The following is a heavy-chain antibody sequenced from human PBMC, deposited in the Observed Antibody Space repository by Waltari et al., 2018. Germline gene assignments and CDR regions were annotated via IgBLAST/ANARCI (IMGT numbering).Heavy chain of an antibody. V-gene: IGHV4-4*07. D-gene: IGHD1-26*01. J-gene: IGHJ4*02. CDR2: IYTSGST. CDR1: GGSISSYY. CDR3: ARDQSRWELWYFDY. Sequence: QVQLQESGPGLVKPSETLSLTCTVSGGSISSYYWTWIRQPAGKGLEWIGRIYTSGSTNYNPSLKSRVTMSVDTSKNQFSLKLSSVTAADTAVYYCARDQSRWELWYFDYWGQGTLVTVSS.